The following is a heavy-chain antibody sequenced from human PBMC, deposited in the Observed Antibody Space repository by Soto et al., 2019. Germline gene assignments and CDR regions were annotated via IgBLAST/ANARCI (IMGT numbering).Heavy chain of an antibody. CDR3: ARDHLNYDFWSGYPYNNWFDP. D-gene: IGHD3-3*01. J-gene: IGHJ5*02. CDR1: CGSISSYY. Sequence: SETLSLTCTVSCGSISSYYWSWIRQPPGKGLEWIGYIYYSGSTNYNPSLKSRVTISVDTSKNQFSLKLSSVTAADTAVYYCARDHLNYDFWSGYPYNNWFDPWGQGTLVTVSS. CDR2: IYYSGST. V-gene: IGHV4-59*01.